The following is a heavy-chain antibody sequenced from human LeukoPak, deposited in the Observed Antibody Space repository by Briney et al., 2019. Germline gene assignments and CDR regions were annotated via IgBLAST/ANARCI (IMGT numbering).Heavy chain of an antibody. J-gene: IGHJ3*02. CDR3: TTDQQWLDYDAFDI. CDR1: GFTFSNAW. V-gene: IGHV3-15*01. Sequence: GGSLRLSCAASGFTFSNAWMSWVRQAPGKGLEWVGRIKSKTDGGTTDYAAPVKGRFTISRDDSKNTLYLRMNSLKTEDTAVYYCTTDQQWLDYDAFDIWGQGTMVTVSS. CDR2: IKSKTDGGTT. D-gene: IGHD6-19*01.